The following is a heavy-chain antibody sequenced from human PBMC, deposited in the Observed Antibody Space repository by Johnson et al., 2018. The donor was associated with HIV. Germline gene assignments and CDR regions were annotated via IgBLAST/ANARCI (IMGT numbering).Heavy chain of an antibody. CDR2: LGTAGDT. V-gene: IGHV3-13*01. CDR1: GFTFSNYD. J-gene: IGHJ3*02. Sequence: VQLVESGGGLIQPGGSLRLSCAASGFTFSNYDMYWVRQPTGKGLEWVSGLGTAGDTYYAGSLKGRFTISREEAKNSLYLQMNSLRAGDTAVYYCARGGSRTTIFGVDINMGAFDIWGQGTMVTVSS. D-gene: IGHD3-3*01. CDR3: ARGGSRTTIFGVDINMGAFDI.